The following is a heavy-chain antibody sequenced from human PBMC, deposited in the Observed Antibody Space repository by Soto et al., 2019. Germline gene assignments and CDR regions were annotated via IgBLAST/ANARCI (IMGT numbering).Heavy chain of an antibody. D-gene: IGHD3-10*01. CDR3: ARDARENQLLWFGELSFGDY. CDR1: GFTFSSYW. CDR2: IKQDGSEK. V-gene: IGHV3-7*01. Sequence: GALRLSCAASGFTFSSYWMSWVRQAPGKGLEWVANIKQDGSEKYYVDSVKGRFTISRDNAKNSLYLQMNSLRAEDTAVYYCARDARENQLLWFGELSFGDYWGQGTLVTVSS. J-gene: IGHJ4*02.